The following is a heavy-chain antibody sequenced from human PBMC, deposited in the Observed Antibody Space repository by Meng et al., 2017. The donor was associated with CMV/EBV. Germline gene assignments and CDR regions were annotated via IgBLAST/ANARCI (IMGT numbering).Heavy chain of an antibody. CDR3: ARVRWEYQLLSSDYYYYGMDV. Sequence: GGSLRLSCAASGFTFDDYAMHWVRQAPGKGLEWVSGISWNSGSIGYADSVKGRFTISRDNAKNSLYLQMNSLRAEDTALYYCARVRWEYQLLSSDYYYYGMDVWGQGTTVTVSS. D-gene: IGHD2-2*01. CDR2: ISWNSGSI. J-gene: IGHJ6*02. CDR1: GFTFDDYA. V-gene: IGHV3-9*01.